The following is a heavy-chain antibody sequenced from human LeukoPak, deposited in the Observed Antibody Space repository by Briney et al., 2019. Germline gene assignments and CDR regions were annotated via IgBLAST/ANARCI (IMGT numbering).Heavy chain of an antibody. V-gene: IGHV1-8*03. CDR2: MNPNSGNT. Sequence: ASVKVSCKASGYTFTSYGINWVRQATGQGLEWMGWMNPNSGNTGYAQKFQGRVTITRNTSISTAYMELSSLRSEDTAVYYCARVKIEYYYDSSGYLDYWGQGTLVTVSS. J-gene: IGHJ4*02. CDR1: GYTFTSYG. D-gene: IGHD3-22*01. CDR3: ARVKIEYYYDSSGYLDY.